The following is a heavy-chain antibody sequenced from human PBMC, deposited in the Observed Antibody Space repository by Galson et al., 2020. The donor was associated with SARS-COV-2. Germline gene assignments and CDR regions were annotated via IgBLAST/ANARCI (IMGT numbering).Heavy chain of an antibody. J-gene: IGHJ6*02. V-gene: IGHV3-20*03. D-gene: IGHD3-10*01. Sequence: GESLKISFAAPGIILGDHGMTWVPQVPGKGPEWVSAINWSGGTTVYADPVKGRFTISRDNAKNSLYLQMSSLRVEDTAFYYCARKDYYGSGNDVWGQGTTVTVSS. CDR3: ARKDYYGSGNDV. CDR1: GIILGDHG. CDR2: INWSGGTT.